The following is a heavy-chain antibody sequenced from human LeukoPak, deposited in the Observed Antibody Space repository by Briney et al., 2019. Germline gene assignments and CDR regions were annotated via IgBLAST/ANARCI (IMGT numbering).Heavy chain of an antibody. Sequence: GGSLRLSCAASGFAFSSFAMGWVRQPPGKGLEWLSPINCGGNTTYYPDSVKGRFTISRDNSKHTLYLHMDSLRPEDTATYYCTKELHVAVAVADYYYFYMDVWGRGAAVTVSS. V-gene: IGHV3-23*01. CDR3: TKELHVAVAVADYYYFYMDV. CDR2: INCGGNTT. D-gene: IGHD6-19*01. J-gene: IGHJ6*03. CDR1: GFAFSSFA.